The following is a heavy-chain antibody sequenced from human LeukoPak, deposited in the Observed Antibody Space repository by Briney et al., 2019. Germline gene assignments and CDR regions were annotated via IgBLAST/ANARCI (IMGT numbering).Heavy chain of an antibody. Sequence: GGSLRLSCAASGFTFSFYGMNWVRQAPGKGLEWVSGITGAGHTYYADSVQGRFTIYRDNSKNTLHLQMNRLGAEDTAIYYCVQDWAWGAFGYWGQGTLVTVS. CDR1: GFTFSFYG. D-gene: IGHD7-27*01. V-gene: IGHV3-23*01. CDR2: ITGAGHT. CDR3: VQDWAWGAFGY. J-gene: IGHJ4*02.